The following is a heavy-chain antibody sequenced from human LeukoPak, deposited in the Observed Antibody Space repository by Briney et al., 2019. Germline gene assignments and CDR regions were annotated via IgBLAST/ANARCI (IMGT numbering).Heavy chain of an antibody. J-gene: IGHJ6*02. V-gene: IGHV3-53*01. CDR3: ARGTVWPLGSYGLDV. Sequence: GGSLRLSCVASGFTVSSKYMSWVRQAPGKGLEWVSVIYSGGSTYYGESVKGRFTISRDNSKNTVYLQMNALRAEDSAVYYCARGTVWPLGSYGLDVWGQGTTVTVSS. CDR1: GFTVSSKY. CDR2: IYSGGST. D-gene: IGHD3-16*01.